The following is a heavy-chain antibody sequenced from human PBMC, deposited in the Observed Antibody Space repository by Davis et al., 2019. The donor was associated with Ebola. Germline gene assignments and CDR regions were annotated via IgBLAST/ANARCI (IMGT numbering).Heavy chain of an antibody. CDR2: INPTGGST. D-gene: IGHD6-19*01. CDR3: ARASGYSSGWYVWFFDH. J-gene: IGHJ4*02. CDR1: GYTFTTYY. V-gene: IGHV1-46*01. Sequence: ASVKVSCKASGYTFTTYYIHWVRQAPGQGLEWMGIINPTGGSTFYAQKFQGRVTMTRDTSTSTVYMELTSLTSDDSAVYYCARASGYSSGWYVWFFDHWGQGTLVTVSS.